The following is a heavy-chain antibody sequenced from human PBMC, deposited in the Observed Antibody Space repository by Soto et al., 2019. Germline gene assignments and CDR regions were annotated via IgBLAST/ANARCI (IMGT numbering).Heavy chain of an antibody. J-gene: IGHJ4*02. V-gene: IGHV3-74*01. Sequence: GGSLRLSCAASGFTFSSYWMHWVRQAPGKGLVWVSRINSDGSSTSYADSVKGRFTISRDNANNPMYLQLNSLGAEVTAVYYCISASVVVSAAPRSDHWGQETLV. CDR3: ISASVVVSAAPRSDH. CDR1: GFTFSSYW. D-gene: IGHD2-15*01. CDR2: INSDGSST.